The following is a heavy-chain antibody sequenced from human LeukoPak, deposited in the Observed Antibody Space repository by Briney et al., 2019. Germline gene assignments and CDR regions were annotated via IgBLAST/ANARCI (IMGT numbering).Heavy chain of an antibody. CDR1: GFTFSSYA. CDR2: ISYDGSNK. J-gene: IGHJ4*02. V-gene: IGHV3-30*04. Sequence: GGSLRLSCAASGFTFSSYAMHWVRQAPGKGLEWVVVISYDGSNKYYADFVKGRFTISRDNSKNTPYLQMNSLRAEDTAVYYCARDLLDTYYFGSGSYEGPDYWGQGTLVTVSS. CDR3: ARDLLDTYYFGSGSYEGPDY. D-gene: IGHD3-10*01.